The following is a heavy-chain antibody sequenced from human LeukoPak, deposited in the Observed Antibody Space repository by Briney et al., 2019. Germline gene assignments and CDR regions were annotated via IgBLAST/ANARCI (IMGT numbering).Heavy chain of an antibody. CDR2: ITGTGGHT. Sequence: GGSLRLSCAASGFTFSTHAMSWVRQAPGKGLEWVSAITGTGGHTYYAASVEGRFTVSRDNSKNTLYLQMNSLRAEDTAMYYCAKVRDTKDWYKDAFDVWGQGTRVTVSS. J-gene: IGHJ3*01. CDR1: GFTFSTHA. CDR3: AKVRDTKDWYKDAFDV. D-gene: IGHD1-1*01. V-gene: IGHV3-23*01.